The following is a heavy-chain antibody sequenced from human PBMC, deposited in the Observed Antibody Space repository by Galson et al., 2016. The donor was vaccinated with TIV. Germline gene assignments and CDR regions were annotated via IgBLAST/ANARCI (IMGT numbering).Heavy chain of an antibody. J-gene: IGHJ6*02. D-gene: IGHD5-18*01. CDR2: ISSNSVYL. CDR1: GFTFDDYG. V-gene: IGHV3-9*01. Sequence: SLRLSCAASGFTFDDYGMHWVRQVLGKGLEWVSGISSNSVYLGYADSVKGRFTISRDNAKNSLYLQMNSLRPEDTDLYYCVKARGYGYGPPQDYYYGMDVWGQGTTVAVSS. CDR3: VKARGYGYGPPQDYYYGMDV.